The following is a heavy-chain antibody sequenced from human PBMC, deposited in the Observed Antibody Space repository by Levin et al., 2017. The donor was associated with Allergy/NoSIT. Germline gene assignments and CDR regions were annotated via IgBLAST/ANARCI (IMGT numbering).Heavy chain of an antibody. CDR1: GFTFSSYA. CDR3: ARETKGDIVVVSWFDP. D-gene: IGHD2-2*01. Sequence: GGSLRLSCAASGFTFSSYAMHWVRQAPGKGLEWVAVISYDGSNKYYADSVKGRFTISRDNSKNTLYLQMNSLRAEDTAVYYCARETKGDIVVVSWFDPWGQGTLVTVSS. CDR2: ISYDGSNK. V-gene: IGHV3-30*04. J-gene: IGHJ5*02.